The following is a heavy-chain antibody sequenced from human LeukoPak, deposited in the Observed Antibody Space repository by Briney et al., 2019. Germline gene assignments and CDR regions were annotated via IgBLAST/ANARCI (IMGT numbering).Heavy chain of an antibody. CDR1: GGSISSYY. J-gene: IGHJ4*02. V-gene: IGHV4-59*01. CDR2: TYYSGST. CDR3: VRGQRGYSY. Sequence: PSETLSLTCTVSGGSISSYYWSWIRQPPGEGLEWIGYTYYSGSTYYSPSLKSRVTISVDTSKNQFSLKLSSVTAADTAIYYCVRGQRGYSYWGQGTLVTVSS. D-gene: IGHD5-24*01.